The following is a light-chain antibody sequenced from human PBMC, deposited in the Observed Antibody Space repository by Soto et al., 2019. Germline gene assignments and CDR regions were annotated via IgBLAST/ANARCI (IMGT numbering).Light chain of an antibody. CDR3: QQRSNWPPT. CDR1: RPISTN. V-gene: IGKV3-11*01. J-gene: IGKJ4*01. CDR2: GAS. Sequence: IMLAQSPATLSVYPGERATLSCRASRPISTNLAWYQQKPGQAPRLLIYGASTRATGIPARFSGSGSGTDFTLTISSLEPEDFAVYYCQQRSNWPPTFGGGTKVDIK.